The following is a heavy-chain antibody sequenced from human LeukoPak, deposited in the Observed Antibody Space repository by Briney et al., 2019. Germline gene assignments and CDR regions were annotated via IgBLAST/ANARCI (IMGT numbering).Heavy chain of an antibody. Sequence: SETLSLTCTVSGGSISSYYWSWIRQPPGKGLEWIGYIYYSGSTNYNPSLKSRVTISVDTSKNQFSLKLSSVTAADTAVYYCARNVGCSSTSCPLFDYWGQGTLVTVSS. V-gene: IGHV4-59*01. J-gene: IGHJ4*02. D-gene: IGHD2-2*01. CDR3: ARNVGCSSTSCPLFDY. CDR2: IYYSGST. CDR1: GGSISSYY.